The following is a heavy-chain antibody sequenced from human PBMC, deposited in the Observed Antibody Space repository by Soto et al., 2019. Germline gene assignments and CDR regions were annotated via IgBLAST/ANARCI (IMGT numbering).Heavy chain of an antibody. CDR3: AKKSSRLGIRSYLYYYYGMDG. CDR2: ISYDGSNK. D-gene: IGHD2-21*01. V-gene: IGHV3-30*18. Sequence: GGSLRLSCAASGFTFSSYGMHWVRQAPGKGLEWVAVISYDGSNKYYADSVKGRFTISRDNSKNTLYLQMNSLRAEDTAVYYCAKKSSRLGIRSYLYYYYGMDGWGQGTTVTVSS. CDR1: GFTFSSYG. J-gene: IGHJ6*02.